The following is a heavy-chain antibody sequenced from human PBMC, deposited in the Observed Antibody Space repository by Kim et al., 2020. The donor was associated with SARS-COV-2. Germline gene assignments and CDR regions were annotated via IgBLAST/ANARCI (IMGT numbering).Heavy chain of an antibody. V-gene: IGHV3-48*03. D-gene: IGHD6-19*01. CDR2: TK. CDR3: AREQTTSGFDY. J-gene: IGHJ4*01. Sequence: TKDYADSVKGRFTLSRDNSKNSLLLPMNILGAEDTAFYYCAREQTTSGFDYWGQGTLVTVSS.